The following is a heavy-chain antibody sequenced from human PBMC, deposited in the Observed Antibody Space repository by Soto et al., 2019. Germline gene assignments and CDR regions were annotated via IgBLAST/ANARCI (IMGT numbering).Heavy chain of an antibody. CDR2: IIPIFGTA. Sequence: GASVKVSCKASGGTFSSYAISWVRQAPGQGLEWMGGIIPIFGTANYAQKFQGRVTITADESTSTAYMELSSLRSEDTAVYYCARVRTGYCTNGVCYANSFDYWGQGTLVTVSS. CDR3: ARVRTGYCTNGVCYANSFDY. V-gene: IGHV1-69*13. CDR1: GGTFSSYA. J-gene: IGHJ4*02. D-gene: IGHD2-8*01.